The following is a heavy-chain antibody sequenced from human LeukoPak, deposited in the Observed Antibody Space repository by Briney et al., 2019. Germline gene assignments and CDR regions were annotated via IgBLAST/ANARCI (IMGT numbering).Heavy chain of an antibody. V-gene: IGHV4-39*07. CDR2: IYYSGST. D-gene: IGHD1-26*01. J-gene: IGHJ5*02. CDR3: ARAPHGTYSGSYNP. CDR1: GGSISSSSYY. Sequence: SETLSLTCTVSGGSISSSSYYWGWIRQPPGKGLEWIGSIYYSGSTYYNPSLKSRVTISVDTSKNQFSLKLSSVTAADTAVYYCARAPHGTYSGSYNPWGQGTLVTVSS.